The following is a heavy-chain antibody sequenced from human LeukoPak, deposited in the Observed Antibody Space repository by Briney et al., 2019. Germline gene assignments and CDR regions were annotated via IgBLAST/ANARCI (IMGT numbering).Heavy chain of an antibody. V-gene: IGHV1-2*06. Sequence: ASVKVSCKASGYIFTGYYIQWVRQAPGQGLEWMGRINPNSDVTNYTQKFQGRVTMTSDTSISTAYMELSRLRSDDTAVYYCARDQEAFDYWGQGTLVTVFS. CDR1: GYIFTGYY. J-gene: IGHJ4*02. CDR3: ARDQEAFDY. CDR2: INPNSDVT.